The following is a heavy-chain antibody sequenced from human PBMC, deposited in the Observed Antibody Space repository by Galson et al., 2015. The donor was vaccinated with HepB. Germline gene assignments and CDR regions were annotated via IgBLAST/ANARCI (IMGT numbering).Heavy chain of an antibody. D-gene: IGHD6-13*01. CDR3: AKDGEAPYSSSWDGFDY. V-gene: IGHV3-23*01. CDR2: ISGSGGST. J-gene: IGHJ4*02. Sequence: SLRLSCAASGFTISSYVMSWVRQAPGKGLEWVSAISGSGGSTYYADSVKGRFTISKDNSKNTLYLQMNSLRAEDTAVYYCAKDGEAPYSSSWDGFDYWGQGTLVTVSS. CDR1: GFTISSYV.